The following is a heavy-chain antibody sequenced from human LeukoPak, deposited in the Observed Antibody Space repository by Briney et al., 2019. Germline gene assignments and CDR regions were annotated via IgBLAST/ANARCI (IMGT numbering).Heavy chain of an antibody. CDR2: IKTDGSEK. Sequence: GGSLRLSFGASGFTFISYWRSWVRQAPGRGLEWEANIKTDGSEKYYVDSVKGRFTISRDNAKNSLYLQMNSLRAEDTAVYYCARDYTGYVPWGQGTLVIVSS. V-gene: IGHV3-7*03. CDR3: ARDYTGYVP. D-gene: IGHD3-9*01. J-gene: IGHJ5*02. CDR1: GFTFISYW.